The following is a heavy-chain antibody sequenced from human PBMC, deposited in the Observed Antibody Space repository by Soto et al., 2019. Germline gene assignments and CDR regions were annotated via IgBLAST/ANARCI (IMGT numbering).Heavy chain of an antibody. CDR3: ARCHPPYDFWSGYYRTPLGYGMDV. Sequence: SETLSLTCAVSGGSISSSNWWSWVRQPPGKGLEWIGEIYHSGSTNYNPSLKSRVTISVDKSKNQFSLKLSSVTAADTAVYYCARCHPPYDFWSGYYRTPLGYGMDVWGQGTTVTVSS. D-gene: IGHD3-3*01. CDR1: GGSISSSNW. J-gene: IGHJ6*02. CDR2: IYHSGST. V-gene: IGHV4-4*02.